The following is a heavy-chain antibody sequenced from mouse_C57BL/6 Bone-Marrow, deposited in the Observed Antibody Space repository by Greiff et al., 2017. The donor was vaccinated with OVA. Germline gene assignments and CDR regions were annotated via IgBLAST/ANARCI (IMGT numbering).Heavy chain of an antibody. CDR2: IWSGGST. CDR3: ARTWEGRYYFDY. Sequence: VQLQQSGPGLVQPSQSLSITCTVSGFSLTSYGVHWVRQSPGKGLEWLGVIWSGGSTDYNAAFISRLSISKDNSKSQVFFKMNSLQADDTAIYYCARTWEGRYYFDYWGQGTTLTVSS. CDR1: GFSLTSYG. J-gene: IGHJ2*01. D-gene: IGHD4-1*01. V-gene: IGHV2-2*01.